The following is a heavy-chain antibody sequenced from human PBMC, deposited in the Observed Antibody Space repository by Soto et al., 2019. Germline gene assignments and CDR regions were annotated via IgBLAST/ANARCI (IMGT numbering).Heavy chain of an antibody. CDR2: VHNSGST. V-gene: IGHV4-59*08. CDR1: GGSISSHY. Sequence: QVQLQESGPGLLKPSETLSLTCTVSGGSISSHYWSWIRQPPGKRLEWIGYVHNSGSTNYNPSLKSRVTTAVDTSKNQFSLRLSSVTAADTAVYYCARHVYEFDNGDNNWFASWGQGILVTVSS. CDR3: ARHVYEFDNGDNNWFAS. D-gene: IGHD2-21*02. J-gene: IGHJ5*01.